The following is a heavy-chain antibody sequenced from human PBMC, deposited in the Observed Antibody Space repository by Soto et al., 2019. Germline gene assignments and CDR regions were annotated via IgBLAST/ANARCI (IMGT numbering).Heavy chain of an antibody. J-gene: IGHJ3*02. V-gene: IGHV3-23*01. CDR2: ISGRGGGT. Sequence: GGSLRLSCAASGFTLSSNAMSWVRQAPGKGLEWVSSISGRGGGTYYADSVKGRFTISRDNSKNTLYLQMNSLRAEDTAVYYCAKQLAALHNAFDIWGQGTMVTVSS. CDR3: AKQLAALHNAFDI. CDR1: GFTLSSNA. D-gene: IGHD3-10*01.